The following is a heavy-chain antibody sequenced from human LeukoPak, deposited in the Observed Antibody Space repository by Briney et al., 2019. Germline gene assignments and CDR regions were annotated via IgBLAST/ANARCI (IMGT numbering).Heavy chain of an antibody. Sequence: GASVKVSCKASGYTFTGYYMHWVRQAPGQGLEWMGWINPNSGGTNYAQKFQGRVTMTGDTSISTAYMELSRLRSDDTAVYYCARDQDYGSGSYHVGFGYYYGMDVWGQGTTVTVSS. CDR3: ARDQDYGSGSYHVGFGYYYGMDV. D-gene: IGHD3-10*01. V-gene: IGHV1-2*02. J-gene: IGHJ6*02. CDR1: GYTFTGYY. CDR2: INPNSGGT.